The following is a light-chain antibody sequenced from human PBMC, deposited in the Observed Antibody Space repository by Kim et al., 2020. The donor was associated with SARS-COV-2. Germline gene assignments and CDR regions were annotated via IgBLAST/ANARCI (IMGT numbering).Light chain of an antibody. CDR2: WAS. J-gene: IGKJ2*03. Sequence: DIVMTQSPDSLAVSLGERATINCKSSQSVLYSSNNKSYLAWYQQKPGQPPKLLIYWASTRESGVPYRFSGSGSGTDFTLTISSLQAEDVAVYYCQQRFGQGTKLEI. CDR1: QSVLYSSNNKSY. V-gene: IGKV4-1*01. CDR3: QQR.